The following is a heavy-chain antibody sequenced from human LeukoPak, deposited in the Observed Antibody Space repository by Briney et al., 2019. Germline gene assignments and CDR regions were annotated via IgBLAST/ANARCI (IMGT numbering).Heavy chain of an antibody. CDR1: GFTFSDYY. CDR3: AKDIKDYYDSSGIDY. Sequence: PGGSLRLSCAASGFTFSDYYMSWIRQAPGKGLEWVSYISSSSSYTNYADSVKGRFTISRDNAKNSLYLQMNSLRAEDTALYYCAKDIKDYYDSSGIDYWGQGTLVTVSS. J-gene: IGHJ4*02. CDR2: ISSSSSYT. D-gene: IGHD3-22*01. V-gene: IGHV3-11*05.